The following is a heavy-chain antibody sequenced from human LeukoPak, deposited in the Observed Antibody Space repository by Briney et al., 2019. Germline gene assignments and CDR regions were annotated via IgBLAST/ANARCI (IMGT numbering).Heavy chain of an antibody. V-gene: IGHV3-23*01. D-gene: IGHD2-2*02. CDR1: GFTFSSYA. CDR2: TCGSGDNT. CDR3: AKSLSTSCYTASDY. Sequence: PGGSLRLSCAASGFTFSSYAMSWVRQAPGKGLEWVSITCGSGDNTFYADSVKGRFTISRDNSKNSLYLQMNSLRAEDAAVYYCAKSLSTSCYTASDYWGQGTLVTVSS. J-gene: IGHJ4*02.